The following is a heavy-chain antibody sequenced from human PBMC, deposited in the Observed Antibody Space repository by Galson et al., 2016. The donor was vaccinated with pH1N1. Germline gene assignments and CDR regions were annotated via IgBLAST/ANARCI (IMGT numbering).Heavy chain of an antibody. CDR3: ARGDY. Sequence: PALVKPTQTLTLTCTFSGFSLSTTGVNVGWIRQPPGKALEWLAVIYWDDDKLYSPSLKSRLAITKDTSKNQVVLAMTKVDPVDTATYYCARGDYWGQGTLVTVSS. CDR2: IYWDDDK. CDR1: GFSLSTTGVN. J-gene: IGHJ4*02. V-gene: IGHV2-5*02.